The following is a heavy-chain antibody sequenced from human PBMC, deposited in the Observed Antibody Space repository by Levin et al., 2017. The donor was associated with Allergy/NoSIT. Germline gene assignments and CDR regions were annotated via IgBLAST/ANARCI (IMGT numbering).Heavy chain of an antibody. CDR1: GGSISSSSYY. D-gene: IGHD3-3*01. Sequence: SETLSLTCTVSGGSISSSSYYWGWIRQPPGKGLEWIGSIYYSGSTYYNPSLKSRVTISVDTSKNQFSLKLSSVTAADTAVYYCARQIYDFWSGYPMAGADYFDYWGQGTLVTVSS. V-gene: IGHV4-39*01. J-gene: IGHJ4*02. CDR3: ARQIYDFWSGYPMAGADYFDY. CDR2: IYYSGST.